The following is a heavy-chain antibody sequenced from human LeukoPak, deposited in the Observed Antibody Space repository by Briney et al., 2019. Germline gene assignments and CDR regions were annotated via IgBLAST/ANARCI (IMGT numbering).Heavy chain of an antibody. CDR2: VSYRGRT. CDR1: GGPITGYY. J-gene: IGHJ3*01. D-gene: IGHD6-13*01. V-gene: IGHV4-59*01. CDR3: ARPYSSNWYGAFHF. Sequence: SSETLSLTCTVFGGPITGYYWSWIRQPPGKGLEWIGYVSYRGRTNYNPSLKSRVTISVDTSKNQFFLKLSSVTAADTAVYYCARPYSSNWYGAFHFWGQGTMVTASS.